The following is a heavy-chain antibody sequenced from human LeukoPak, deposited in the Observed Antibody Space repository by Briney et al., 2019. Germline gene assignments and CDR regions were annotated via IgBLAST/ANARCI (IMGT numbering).Heavy chain of an antibody. J-gene: IGHJ4*02. CDR1: GFSLSTSAVG. V-gene: IGHV2-5*02. D-gene: IGHD1-1*01. CDR3: AHSYWSGAYFDY. CDR2: IYWDDDK. Sequence: SGPTLVKPTQALTLTCTFSGFSLSTSAVGVGWIRQPPGKALEWLALIYWDDDKRYSPSLKSRLTITKDTSIQQVVLTMTNMDPVDTATYYCAHSYWSGAYFDYWGKGTLVTVSS.